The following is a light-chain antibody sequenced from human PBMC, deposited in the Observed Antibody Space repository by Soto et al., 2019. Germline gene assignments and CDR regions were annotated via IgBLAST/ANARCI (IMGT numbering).Light chain of an antibody. Sequence: EILMTQSPATLSVSPGETVTFSCRASRSVSNRLAWYQHKPGQAPRLLISGASNGATGIPPKFSGSGSGTELTLTVDSLQSDDIAVYYCQQYYNCPVTFGRGTKV. CDR2: GAS. CDR1: RSVSNR. V-gene: IGKV3-15*01. J-gene: IGKJ4*01. CDR3: QQYYNCPVT.